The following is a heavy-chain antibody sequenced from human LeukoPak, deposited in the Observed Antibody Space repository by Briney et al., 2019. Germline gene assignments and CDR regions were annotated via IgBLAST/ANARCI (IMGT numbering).Heavy chain of an antibody. CDR1: GGSISSYY. J-gene: IGHJ6*03. V-gene: IGHV4-59*01. D-gene: IGHD5-18*01. CDR3: ARYLGGYSYGFVYYYYYMDV. CDR2: IYYSGST. Sequence: SETLSLTCTVSGGSISSYYWSWIRQPPGKGLEWIGYIYYSGSTNYNPSLKSRVTISVDTSKNQFSLKLSSVTAADTAVYYCARYLGGYSYGFVYYYYYMDVWGKGTTVTVSS.